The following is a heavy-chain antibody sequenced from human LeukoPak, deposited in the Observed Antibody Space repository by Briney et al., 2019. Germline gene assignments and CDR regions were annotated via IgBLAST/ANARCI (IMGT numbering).Heavy chain of an antibody. D-gene: IGHD5-18*01. CDR3: ASPGEGYSYGLVFDY. V-gene: IGHV4-39*01. Sequence: SETLSLTCTVSGGSISSSSYYWGWIRQPPGKGLEWIGSIYYSGSTYYNPSLKSRVTISVDTSKNQFSLKLSSVTAADTAVCYCASPGEGYSYGLVFDYWGQGTLVTVSS. CDR2: IYYSGST. CDR1: GGSISSSSYY. J-gene: IGHJ4*02.